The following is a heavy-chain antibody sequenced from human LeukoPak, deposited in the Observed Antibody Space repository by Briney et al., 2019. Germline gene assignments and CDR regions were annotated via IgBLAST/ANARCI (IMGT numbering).Heavy chain of an antibody. CDR3: AKDGGRGSSSYYYYMDV. CDR2: ISWNSGSI. J-gene: IGHJ6*03. D-gene: IGHD2-2*01. CDR1: GFTFDDYA. Sequence: PGRSLRLSCVASGFTFDDYAMHWVRQAPGKGLEWVSGISWNSGSIGYADPVKGRFTISRDNAKNSLYLQMNSLRAEDMALYYCAKDGGRGSSSYYYYMDVWGKGTTVTVSS. V-gene: IGHV3-9*03.